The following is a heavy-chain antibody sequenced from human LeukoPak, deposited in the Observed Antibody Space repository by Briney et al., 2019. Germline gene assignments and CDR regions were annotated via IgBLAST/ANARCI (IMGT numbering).Heavy chain of an antibody. D-gene: IGHD3-9*01. CDR3: ARDLNWLLFDY. J-gene: IGHJ4*02. V-gene: IGHV3-74*01. Sequence: PGGSLRLSCAASGFTFSAYWMHWVRHAPGKGLVWVSRVKYDGSTTTYADSVGGRFTISRDNAKNILYLQMNSLRVEDTAVYYCARDLNWLLFDYWGQGTLVTVSS. CDR2: VKYDGSTT. CDR1: GFTFSAYW.